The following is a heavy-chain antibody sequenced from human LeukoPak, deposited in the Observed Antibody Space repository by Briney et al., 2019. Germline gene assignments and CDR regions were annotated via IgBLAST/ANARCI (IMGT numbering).Heavy chain of an antibody. CDR3: ARNPSTTRTKDY. CDR1: GYTFTGYY. CDR2: INPNSGGT. J-gene: IGHJ4*02. Sequence: ASVKVSCKASGYTFTGYYMHWVRQAPGQGLEWMGWINPNSGGTNYAQKFQGRVTMTRDTSISTAYMELSRLRSDDTAVYYCARNPSTTRTKDYWCQGTLVTVSS. V-gene: IGHV1-2*02. D-gene: IGHD1-1*01.